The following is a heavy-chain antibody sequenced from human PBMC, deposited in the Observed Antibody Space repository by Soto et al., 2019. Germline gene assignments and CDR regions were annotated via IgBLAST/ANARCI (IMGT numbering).Heavy chain of an antibody. CDR3: ARQDYSTTWYLNY. J-gene: IGHJ4*02. Sequence: EVQLLESGGGVVQPGGSLRLSCAASGFTFSAYAMTWVRQAPGKGLEWVSVISGSAGATYYADSVKGRFTISRDNSKNTLYLQMNSPRAEDTAVYYCARQDYSTTWYLNYWGQGTLVTVSS. CDR1: GFTFSAYA. D-gene: IGHD6-13*01. CDR2: ISGSAGAT. V-gene: IGHV3-23*01.